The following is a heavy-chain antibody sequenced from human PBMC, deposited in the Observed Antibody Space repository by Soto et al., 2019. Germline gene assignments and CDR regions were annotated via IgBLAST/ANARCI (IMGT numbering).Heavy chain of an antibody. CDR2: ISGSGGST. V-gene: IGHV3-23*01. Sequence: GGSLRLSCAASGFTFSSYAMSWVRQAPGKGLEWVSAISGSGGSTYYADSVKGRFTISRDNSKNTLYLQMNSLRAEDTAVYYCAKDNKRVGITIFSHPTTSVGFFDYWGQGTLVTVSS. D-gene: IGHD3-9*01. J-gene: IGHJ4*02. CDR3: AKDNKRVGITIFSHPTTSVGFFDY. CDR1: GFTFSSYA.